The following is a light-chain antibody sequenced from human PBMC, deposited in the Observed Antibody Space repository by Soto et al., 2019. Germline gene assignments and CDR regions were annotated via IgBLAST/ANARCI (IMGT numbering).Light chain of an antibody. V-gene: IGLV2-14*01. CDR2: EVS. J-gene: IGLJ1*01. Sequence: QSVLTQPASVSGSRGQSITISCTGTSSDVGGYNYVSWYQQHPGKAPKLMIYEVSNRPSGVSNRFSGSKSGNTASLTISGLQAEDEDDYYCSSYTRSSTYVFGTGTKVTVL. CDR1: SSDVGGYNY. CDR3: SSYTRSSTYV.